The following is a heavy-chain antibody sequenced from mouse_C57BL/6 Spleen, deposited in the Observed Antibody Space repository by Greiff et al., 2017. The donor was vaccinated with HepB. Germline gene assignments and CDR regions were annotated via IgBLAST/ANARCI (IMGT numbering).Heavy chain of an antibody. D-gene: IGHD1-1*01. J-gene: IGHJ2*01. CDR1: GYTFTSYW. V-gene: IGHV1-52*01. CDR3: ARVTTPRYFDY. CDR2: IDPSDSET. Sequence: QVQLKQPGAELVRPGSSVKLSCKASGYTFTSYWMHWVKQRPIQGLEWIGNIDPSDSETHYNQKFKDKATLTVDKSSSTAYMQLSSLTSEDSAVYYCARVTTPRYFDYWGQGTTLTVSS.